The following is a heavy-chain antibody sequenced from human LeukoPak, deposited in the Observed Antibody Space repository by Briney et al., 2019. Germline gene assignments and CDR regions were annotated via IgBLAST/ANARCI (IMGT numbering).Heavy chain of an antibody. CDR2: INPNSGGT. D-gene: IGHD3-10*01. J-gene: IGHJ5*02. CDR3: ARDTMVRGVMIPYNWFDP. Sequence: GASVKVSCKASGYTFTGYYMHWVRQAPGQGLEWMGWINPNSGGTNYAQKFQGRVTMTRDTSISTAYMELSRLRSDDTAVYYCARDTMVRGVMIPYNWFDPWGQGTLVTVSS. V-gene: IGHV1-2*02. CDR1: GYTFTGYY.